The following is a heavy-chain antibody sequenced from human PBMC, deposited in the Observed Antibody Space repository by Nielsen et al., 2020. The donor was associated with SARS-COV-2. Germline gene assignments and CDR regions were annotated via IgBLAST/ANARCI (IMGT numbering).Heavy chain of an antibody. V-gene: IGHV3-33*01. D-gene: IGHD3-22*01. CDR1: GFTFSSYG. Sequence: GESLKISCAASGFTFSSYGMHWVRQAPGKGLEWVAVIWYDGSNKYYAVSVKGRFTISRDNSKTTLYLKMNSLRAEDKAVYYCARDPSPRDYYDSSGYYYMLGWFDPWGQGTLVTVSS. CDR3: ARDPSPRDYYDSSGYYYMLGWFDP. J-gene: IGHJ5*02. CDR2: IWYDGSNK.